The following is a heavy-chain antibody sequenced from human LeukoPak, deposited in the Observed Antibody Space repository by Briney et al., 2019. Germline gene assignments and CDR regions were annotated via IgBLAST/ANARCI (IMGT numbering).Heavy chain of an antibody. Sequence: GGSLRLSCAASGVTVSSNYMSWVRQAPGKGLEWVSVIYSGGSTYYADSVKGRFTISRDNSKNTLYLQMNSLRAEDTAVYYCARSPRNRHFDYWGQGTLVTVSS. V-gene: IGHV3-66*02. D-gene: IGHD2/OR15-2a*01. CDR3: ARSPRNRHFDY. CDR2: IYSGGST. J-gene: IGHJ4*02. CDR1: GVTVSSNY.